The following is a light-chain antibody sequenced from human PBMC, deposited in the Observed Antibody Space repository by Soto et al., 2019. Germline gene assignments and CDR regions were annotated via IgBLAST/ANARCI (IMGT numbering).Light chain of an antibody. CDR2: DAS. V-gene: IGKV3-11*01. Sequence: EIVLTXXPATLSLSPGERATLSCRASQSVSSFLAWYQQKPGQAPRLLIYDASNRATGIPARFSGSGSGTDFILTISSLEPEDFAVYYCQQRSNWITFGQGTRLEIK. J-gene: IGKJ5*01. CDR3: QQRSNWIT. CDR1: QSVSSF.